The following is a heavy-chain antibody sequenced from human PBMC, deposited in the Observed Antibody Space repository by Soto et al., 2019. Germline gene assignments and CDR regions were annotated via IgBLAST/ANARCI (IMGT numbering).Heavy chain of an antibody. CDR2: ISGSGGST. V-gene: IGHV3-23*01. CDR1: GFTFSTYA. D-gene: IGHD5-18*01. CDR3: ARGLRVYSSNFDY. J-gene: IGHJ4*02. Sequence: EVQLLESGGGLEQPGGSLRLSCAASGFTFSTYAMNWVRQAPGKGLEWVSTISGSGGSTYYADSVKGRFTISRDNSKNTLYVQTNSLRAEDTAIYYCARGLRVYSSNFDYWGQGTLVTVSS.